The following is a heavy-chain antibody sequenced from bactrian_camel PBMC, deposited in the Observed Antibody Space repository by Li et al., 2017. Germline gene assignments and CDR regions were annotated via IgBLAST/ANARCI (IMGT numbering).Heavy chain of an antibody. J-gene: IGHJ6*01. Sequence: HVQLVESGGGSVQPGESLRLTCTFSETRYCMGWFRQPPGKDREGVAVMDSLGRTKYADSVNGRFTISKGSRKTILYLEMHDLKPEDTAVYYCAGEQYGGCRASAAFGVWGKGTQVTVS. D-gene: IGHD6*01. CDR3: AGEQYGGCRASAAFGV. V-gene: IGHV3S53*01. CDR2: MDSLGRT. CDR1: ETRYC.